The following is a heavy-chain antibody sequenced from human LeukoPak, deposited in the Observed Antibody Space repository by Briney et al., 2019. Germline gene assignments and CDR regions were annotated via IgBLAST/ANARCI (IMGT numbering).Heavy chain of an antibody. Sequence: SETLSLTCAVYGGSFSGYYWSWIRQPPGKGLEWIGEINHSGSTNYNPSLKSRVTISVDTSKNQFSLKLSSVTAADTAVYYCARESDPKRLDCWGQGTLVTVSS. CDR2: INHSGST. V-gene: IGHV4-34*01. CDR1: GGSFSGYY. CDR3: ARESDPKRLDC. J-gene: IGHJ4*02.